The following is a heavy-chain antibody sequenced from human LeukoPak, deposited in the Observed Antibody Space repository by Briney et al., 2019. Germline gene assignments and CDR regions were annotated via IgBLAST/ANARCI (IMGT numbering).Heavy chain of an antibody. CDR2: IIPIFGTA. D-gene: IGHD7-27*01. CDR3: ARLGMFHY. J-gene: IGHJ4*02. CDR1: GGTFSSYG. V-gene: IGHV1-69*13. Sequence: SGKVSCKASGGTFSSYGSSWVRQAPGQGLEWMGGIIPIFGTANYAQKFQGRVTITADESTSTAYMELSSLRSEDTAVYYCARLGMFHYWGQGTLVTVSS.